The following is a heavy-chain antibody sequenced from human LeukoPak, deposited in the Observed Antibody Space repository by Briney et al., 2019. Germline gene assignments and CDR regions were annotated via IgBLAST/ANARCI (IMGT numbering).Heavy chain of an antibody. CDR3: ASIVVVVAATNDAFDI. CDR1: GFTSSSYG. V-gene: IGHV3-30*02. Sequence: PGGSLRLSCAASGFTSSSYGMHWVRQAPGKGLEWVAFIRYDGSNKYYADSVEGRFTISRDNSKNTLYLQMNSLRAEDTAVYYCASIVVVVAATNDAFDIWGQGTMVTVSS. D-gene: IGHD2-15*01. J-gene: IGHJ3*02. CDR2: IRYDGSNK.